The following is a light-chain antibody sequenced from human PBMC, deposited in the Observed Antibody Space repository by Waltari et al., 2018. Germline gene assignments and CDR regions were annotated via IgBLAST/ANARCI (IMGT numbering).Light chain of an antibody. CDR3: SSYAGSYYFIS. CDR2: EVG. J-gene: IGLJ2*01. V-gene: IGLV2-8*01. CDR1: GSHIGTSTY. Sequence: QSALTQPPSASGSPGQSVTTSCTRTGSHIGTSTYVSWYQQPPGKAPNLILYEVGRRPSGVPDRFSGSRFGDTASLTVSGLQADDEAEYYCSSYAGSYYFISFGGGTKLTVL.